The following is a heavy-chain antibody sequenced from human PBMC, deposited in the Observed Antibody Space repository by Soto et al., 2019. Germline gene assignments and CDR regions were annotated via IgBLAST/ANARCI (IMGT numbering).Heavy chain of an antibody. CDR3: ARDPAPGGPFDY. Sequence: ASVKVSCKASGYTFNSYGISWVRQDPGQGLEWMGWISAYNGNTKYAQKVQGRVTMTTDTSTSTAYMELRSLRSDDTAVYYCARDPAPGGPFDYWGQGTLVTVSS. J-gene: IGHJ4*02. CDR2: ISAYNGNT. D-gene: IGHD3-16*01. V-gene: IGHV1-18*01. CDR1: GYTFNSYG.